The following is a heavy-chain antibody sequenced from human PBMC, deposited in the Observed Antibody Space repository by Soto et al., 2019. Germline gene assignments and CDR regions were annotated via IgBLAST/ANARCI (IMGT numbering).Heavy chain of an antibody. CDR2: ISAYNGNT. Sequence: QVQLVQSGAEVKKPGASVKVSCKASGYTFTNYAFTWVRQAAGQGLEWMGRISAYNGNTNYAQKLQGRVTMTTDTSTSTTYMELRSLRSDVTAVYYCATGGLSGYDYWGQGTLVTVSS. J-gene: IGHJ4*02. D-gene: IGHD5-12*01. V-gene: IGHV1-18*01. CDR1: GYTFTNYA. CDR3: ATGGLSGYDY.